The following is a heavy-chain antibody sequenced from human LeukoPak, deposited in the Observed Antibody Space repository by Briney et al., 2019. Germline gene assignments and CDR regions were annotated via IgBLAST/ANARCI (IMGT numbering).Heavy chain of an antibody. CDR2: IIPIFGTA. CDR1: GGTFSSYA. J-gene: IGHJ4*02. CDR3: ARVKGVVGATSYYFDY. V-gene: IGHV1-69*01. D-gene: IGHD1-26*01. Sequence: SVKVSCKASGGTFSSYAISWVRQAPGQGLEWMGGIIPIFGTANYAQKFQGRVTIPADESTSTAYMELSSLRSEDTAVYYCARVKGVVGATSYYFDYWGQGTLVTVSS.